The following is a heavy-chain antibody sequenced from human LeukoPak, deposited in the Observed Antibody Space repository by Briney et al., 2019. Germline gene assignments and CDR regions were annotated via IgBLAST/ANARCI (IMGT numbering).Heavy chain of an antibody. D-gene: IGHD1-14*01. V-gene: IGHV4-59*08. J-gene: IGHJ3*02. CDR1: GLSMTNYY. CDR3: ARQPGGTAAFDI. CDR2: SHNSGET. Sequence: ASDTLSLICTVSGLSMTNYYWRWLRQPPGKGLEWIAYSHNSGETKYNPSLKSRITISVDTSKNEFSLKLSSVTAADTAVYYCARQPGGTAAFDIWGQGTTVTVSA.